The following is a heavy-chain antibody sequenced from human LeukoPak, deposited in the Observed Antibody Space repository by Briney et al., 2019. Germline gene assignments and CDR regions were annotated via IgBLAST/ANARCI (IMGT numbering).Heavy chain of an antibody. CDR2: ISGSGGST. Sequence: GGSLRLSCAASGFTFSSYAMSWVRQAPGKGLEWVSAISGSGGSTYYADSVKGRFTISRDNSKNTLYLQMNSLRAEDTAVYYCAKDPEGDGYPTPAGYFDYWGQGTLVTVSS. J-gene: IGHJ4*02. CDR3: AKDPEGDGYPTPAGYFDY. V-gene: IGHV3-23*01. D-gene: IGHD5-24*01. CDR1: GFTFSSYA.